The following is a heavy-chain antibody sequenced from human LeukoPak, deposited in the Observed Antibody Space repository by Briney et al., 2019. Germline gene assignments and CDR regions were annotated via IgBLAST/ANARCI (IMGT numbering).Heavy chain of an antibody. D-gene: IGHD3-22*01. CDR1: GYTFTNFW. CDR2: IYPGESEG. J-gene: IGHJ4*02. CDR3: ARTYDSHGYYIDY. V-gene: IGHV5-51*01. Sequence: GASLQISCTASGYTFTNFWIGWVRQMPGKGLEWMGIIYPGESEGTYSPSFQGQVTISADKSINTAYLQLSSLKAAATAIYYCARTYDSHGYYIDYWGQGTLVTVSS.